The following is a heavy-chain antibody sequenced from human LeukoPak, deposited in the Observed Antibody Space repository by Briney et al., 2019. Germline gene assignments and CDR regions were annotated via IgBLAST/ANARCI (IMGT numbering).Heavy chain of an antibody. D-gene: IGHD2/OR15-2a*01. V-gene: IGHV3-23*01. CDR1: GFTFNSYA. Sequence: PGGSLRLSCAASGFTFNSYAMTWVRQSPGKGLEWVSIISAGSGSTNYADSVKGRFTISRDIFKNTLYLQMNSLRAEDTAVYYCARALSPVIYPPPYFDPWGQGTLITVSS. J-gene: IGHJ4*02. CDR3: ARALSPVIYPPPYFDP. CDR2: ISAGSGST.